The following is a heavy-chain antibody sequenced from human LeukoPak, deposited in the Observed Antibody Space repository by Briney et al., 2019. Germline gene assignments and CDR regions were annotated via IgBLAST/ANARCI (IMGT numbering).Heavy chain of an antibody. V-gene: IGHV3-9*01. CDR2: ISWNSGSI. CDR1: GFTFDDYA. CDR3: AKGGIAVAGTDYYYGMDV. J-gene: IGHJ6*02. Sequence: PGGSLRLSCAASGFTFDDYAMHWVRRAPGKGLEWVSGISWNSGSIGYADSVKGRFTISRDNAKNSLYLQMNSLRAEDTALYYCAKGGIAVAGTDYYYGMDVWGQGTTVTVSS. D-gene: IGHD6-19*01.